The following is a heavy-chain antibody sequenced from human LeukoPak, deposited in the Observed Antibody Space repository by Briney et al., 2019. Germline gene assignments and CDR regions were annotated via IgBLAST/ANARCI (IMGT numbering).Heavy chain of an antibody. V-gene: IGHV3-7*01. CDR3: ARDLGTTVLDY. CDR1: GFTFSIYW. J-gene: IGHJ4*02. CDR2: IKQDGSEK. Sequence: PGGSLRLSCAASGFTFSIYWMSWVRQAPGKGLEWVANIKQDGSEKYYVDSVKGRFTISRDNAKNSLYLQMNSLRAEDTAVYYCARDLGTTVLDYWGQGTLVTVSS. D-gene: IGHD1-1*01.